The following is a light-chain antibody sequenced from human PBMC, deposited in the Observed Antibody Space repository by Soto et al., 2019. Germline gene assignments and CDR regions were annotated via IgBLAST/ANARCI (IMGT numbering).Light chain of an antibody. CDR3: SSYTSSSLHV. V-gene: IGLV2-14*03. CDR1: SSDVGGYNY. CDR2: DVS. J-gene: IGLJ1*01. Sequence: QSALTQPASVSGSPGQSITISCTGTSSDVGGYNYVSWYQQHPGKAPKLMIYDVSNRPSGVSNRFSGSKSGNTASLTISGLRAGDEADYYCSSYTSSSLHVFGTGTKVTVL.